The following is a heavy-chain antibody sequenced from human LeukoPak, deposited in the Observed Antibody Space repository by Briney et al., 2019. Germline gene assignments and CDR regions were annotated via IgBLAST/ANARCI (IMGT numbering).Heavy chain of an antibody. D-gene: IGHD3-22*01. CDR1: GGSISSYS. J-gene: IGHJ4*02. Sequence: SETLSLTCTVSGGSISSYSWSWIRQPPGKGLENIGYIYHIGTTNYNPSLKSRVTISLDTSKNQFSLNLSSVTAADTTMYYCARGCNRYDSSGYHCYWGQGTLVTVSS. V-gene: IGHV4-59*01. CDR3: ARGCNRYDSSGYHCY. CDR2: IYHIGTT.